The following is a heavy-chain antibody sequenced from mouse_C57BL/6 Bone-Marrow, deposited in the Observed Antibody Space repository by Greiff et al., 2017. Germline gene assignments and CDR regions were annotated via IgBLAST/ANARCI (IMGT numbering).Heavy chain of an antibody. CDR1: GYTFTSYG. V-gene: IGHV1-81*01. J-gene: IGHJ2*01. CDR2: IYPRSGNT. CDR3: ARYPYYYGSSVRRDY. D-gene: IGHD1-1*01. Sequence: VQLQQSGAELARPGASVKLSCKASGYTFTSYGISWVKQRTGQGLEWIGEIYPRSGNTYYNEKFKGKATLTADKSSSTAYMELRSLTSEDSAVYFCARYPYYYGSSVRRDYWGQGTTLTVSS.